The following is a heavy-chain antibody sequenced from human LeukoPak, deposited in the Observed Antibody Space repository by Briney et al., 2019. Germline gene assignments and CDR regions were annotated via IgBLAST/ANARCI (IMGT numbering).Heavy chain of an antibody. CDR2: VYYSGSP. CDR3: ARQRLPPYCSGGSCYPDNYFDY. Sequence: SETLCLICTVAGGSLHSGGYYWSWIRPHPAKGLEWLGPVYYSGSPYYNPSLKSRVTISVDTSKNQFSLKLSSVTAADTAVYYCARQRLPPYCSGGSCYPDNYFDYWGQGTLVTVSS. V-gene: IGHV4-39*01. J-gene: IGHJ4*02. D-gene: IGHD2-15*01. CDR1: GGSLHSGGYY.